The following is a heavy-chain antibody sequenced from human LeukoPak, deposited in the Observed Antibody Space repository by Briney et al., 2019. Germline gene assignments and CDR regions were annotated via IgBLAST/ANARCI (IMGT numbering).Heavy chain of an antibody. J-gene: IGHJ6*03. CDR3: ARRGPEYSSSWYYYYYYMDV. CDR1: DGSFSGYY. Sequence: SETLSLTCAVYDGSFSGYYWSWIRQPPGKGLEWIGEINHSGSTNYNPSLKSRVTISLDTSKSQFSLKLSSVTAADTAVYYCARRGPEYSSSWYYYYYYMDVWGKGTTVTASS. D-gene: IGHD6-13*01. V-gene: IGHV4-34*01. CDR2: INHSGST.